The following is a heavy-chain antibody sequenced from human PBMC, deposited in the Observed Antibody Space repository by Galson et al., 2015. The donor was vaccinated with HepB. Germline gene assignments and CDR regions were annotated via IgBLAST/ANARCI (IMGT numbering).Heavy chain of an antibody. V-gene: IGHV3-30*04. D-gene: IGHD3-22*01. CDR2: ISYDGSNK. CDR1: GFTFSSYA. J-gene: IGHJ4*02. CDR3: ARDPGYYYDSSGSFDY. Sequence: SLRLSCAASGFTFSSYAMHWVRQAPGKGLEWVAVISYDGSNKYYADSVKGRFTISRDNSKNTLYLQMNSLRAEDTAVYYCARDPGYYYDSSGSFDYWGQGTLVTVSS.